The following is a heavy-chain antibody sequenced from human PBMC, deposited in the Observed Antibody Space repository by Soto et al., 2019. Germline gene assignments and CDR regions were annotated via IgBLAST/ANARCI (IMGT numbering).Heavy chain of an antibody. CDR3: ASERTAYSSSSGIYYYYYGMDV. D-gene: IGHD6-6*01. Sequence: GGSLRLSCAASGFTFSSYAMHWVRQAPGKGLEWVAVISYDGSNKYYADSVKGRFTISRDNSKNTLYLQMNSLRAEDTAVYYCASERTAYSSSSGIYYYYYGMDVWGQGTTVTVSS. CDR1: GFTFSSYA. J-gene: IGHJ6*02. CDR2: ISYDGSNK. V-gene: IGHV3-30-3*01.